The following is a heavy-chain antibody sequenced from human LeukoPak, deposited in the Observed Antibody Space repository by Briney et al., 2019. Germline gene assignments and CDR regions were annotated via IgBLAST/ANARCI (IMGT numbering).Heavy chain of an antibody. CDR1: GGSISSGGYY. D-gene: IGHD1-26*01. Sequence: SETLSLTCTVSGGSISSGGYYWSWVRQHPGKGLEWIGYIYYNGNTNYSPSLKSRVTMSVDTSKNLFSLKVSSVTAADTAVYYCARGRSNYYGMDVWGQGTTVTVSS. CDR2: IYYNGNT. CDR3: ARGRSNYYGMDV. J-gene: IGHJ6*02. V-gene: IGHV4-61*08.